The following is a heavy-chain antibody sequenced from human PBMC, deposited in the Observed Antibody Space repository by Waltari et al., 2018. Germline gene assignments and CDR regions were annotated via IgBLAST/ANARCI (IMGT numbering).Heavy chain of an antibody. Sequence: EVHLLESGGGLVQPGESLRLSCAVSGFPLNDFPMTWVRQVSGKGLECVSSIRNSGDNPIYADAVRGRFTISKDISKNTLFLDMIGLRGEDTATYYCAKSSFNYDSVMATWGQGALVTVSS. J-gene: IGHJ5*02. CDR1: GFPLNDFP. V-gene: IGHV3-23*01. CDR3: AKSSFNYDSVMAT. CDR2: IRNSGDNP. D-gene: IGHD3-3*01.